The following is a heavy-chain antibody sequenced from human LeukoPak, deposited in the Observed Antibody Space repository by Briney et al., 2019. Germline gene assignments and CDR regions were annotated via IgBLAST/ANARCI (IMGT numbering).Heavy chain of an antibody. CDR2: ISVSGGDT. V-gene: IGHV3-23*01. D-gene: IGHD1-26*01. CDR1: GFTFSNYA. CDR3: AKALSGSYYSGVFDM. Sequence: PGGSLRLSCAASGFTFSNYAMSWVRQAPGKGLEWVSSISVSGGDTFYADSVKGRFTISRDNSKNTLYLQMNSLRAEDTALYYCAKALSGSYYSGVFDMWGQGTMVTVSS. J-gene: IGHJ3*02.